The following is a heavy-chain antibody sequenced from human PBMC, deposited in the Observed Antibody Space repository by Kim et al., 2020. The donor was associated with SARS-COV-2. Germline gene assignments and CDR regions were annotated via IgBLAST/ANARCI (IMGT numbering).Heavy chain of an antibody. J-gene: IGHJ5*02. D-gene: IGHD3-3*02. CDR3: ARDDPTFHLGAPRLWFDP. V-gene: IGHV4-59*01. CDR1: GGSISSYY. CDR2: IYYSGST. Sequence: SETLSLTCTVSGGSISSYYWSWIRQPPGKGLEWIGYIYYSGSTNYNPSLKSRVTISVDTSKNQFSLKLSSVTAADTAVYYCARDDPTFHLGAPRLWFDPWGQGTLVTVSS.